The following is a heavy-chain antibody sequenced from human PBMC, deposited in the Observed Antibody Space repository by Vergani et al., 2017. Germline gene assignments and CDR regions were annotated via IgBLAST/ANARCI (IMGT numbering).Heavy chain of an antibody. V-gene: IGHV4-59*01. Sequence: QVQLQESGPGLVKPSETLSLTCTVSSGSISSYYWSWIRQPPGKGLEWIGYTYSSGSNNYNPSLKSRVTISVATSKNKSSLKLSSVTAADTAVYYGARDIPPGYWGQGTLVTVSS. CDR1: SGSISSYY. CDR2: TYSSGSN. D-gene: IGHD2-21*01. CDR3: ARDIPPGY. J-gene: IGHJ4*02.